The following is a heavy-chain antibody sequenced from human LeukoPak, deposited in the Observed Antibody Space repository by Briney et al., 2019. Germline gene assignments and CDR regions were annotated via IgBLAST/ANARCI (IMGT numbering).Heavy chain of an antibody. J-gene: IGHJ4*02. D-gene: IGHD1-26*01. Sequence: GGSLRLSCEASGSSFSNYFMSWIRQAPGKGLEWVSYITNSGRSTNYADAVKGRFTISRDNAKKSVYLEMTDLRAEDTAVYYCAREASGNYHVFDSWGQGTLVTVSS. CDR1: GSSFSNYF. CDR3: AREASGNYHVFDS. V-gene: IGHV3-11*04. CDR2: ITNSGRST.